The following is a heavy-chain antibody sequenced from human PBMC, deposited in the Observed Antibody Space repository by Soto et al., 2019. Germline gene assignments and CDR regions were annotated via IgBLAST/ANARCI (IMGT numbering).Heavy chain of an antibody. D-gene: IGHD3-10*01. J-gene: IGHJ4*02. CDR3: ARALSGSYYIFDY. Sequence: SQTLSLTCAMSGDSVSSNSATWNWIRKYPSRGLEWLGRTYYRSKWYYDYAVSVKSRVSIDPDTAKNQLSLQLKSVTPEDTAVYYCARALSGSYYIFDYWGQGTSVTVSS. CDR1: GDSVSSNSAT. V-gene: IGHV6-1*01. CDR2: TYYRSKWYY.